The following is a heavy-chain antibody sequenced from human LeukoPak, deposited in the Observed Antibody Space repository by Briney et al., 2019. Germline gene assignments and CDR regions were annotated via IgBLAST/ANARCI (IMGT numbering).Heavy chain of an antibody. J-gene: IGHJ6*03. D-gene: IGHD6-19*01. V-gene: IGHV1-69*05. CDR3: ARGQRIAVAGTGRYYYYMDV. CDR2: IIPIFGTA. CDR1: GGTFSSYA. Sequence: ASVKVSCKASGGTFSSYAISWVRQAPGQGLEWMGGIIPIFGTANYAQKFQGRVTMTRNTSISTAYMELSSLRSEDTAVYYCARGQRIAVAGTGRYYYYMDVWGKGTTVTVSS.